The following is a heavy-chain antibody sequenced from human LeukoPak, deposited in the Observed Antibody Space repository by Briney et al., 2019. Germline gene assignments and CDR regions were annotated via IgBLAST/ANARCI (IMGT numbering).Heavy chain of an antibody. D-gene: IGHD3-10*01. Sequence: GGSLRLSCAASGFTFSSYAMHWVRQARGKGLEWVAVISYDGSNKYYADSVKGRFTISRDNSKNTLYLQMNSLRAEDTAVYYCAREGSGPLYYGMDVWGQGTTVTVSS. CDR1: GFTFSSYA. CDR3: AREGSGPLYYGMDV. J-gene: IGHJ6*02. V-gene: IGHV3-30-3*01. CDR2: ISYDGSNK.